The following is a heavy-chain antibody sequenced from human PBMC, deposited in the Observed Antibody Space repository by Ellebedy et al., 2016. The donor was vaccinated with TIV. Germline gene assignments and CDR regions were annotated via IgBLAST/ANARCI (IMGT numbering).Heavy chain of an antibody. V-gene: IGHV3-64*01. CDR1: GFTFSSYA. CDR3: ATSLNYYDSSGYPDY. CDR2: ISSNGGST. J-gene: IGHJ4*02. D-gene: IGHD3-22*01. Sequence: PGGSLRLSCAASGFTFSSYAMHWVRQAPGKGLEYVSAISSNGGSTYYANSVKGRFTISRDNSKNTLYLQMGSLRAEDMAVYYCATSLNYYDSSGYPDYWGQGTLVTVSS.